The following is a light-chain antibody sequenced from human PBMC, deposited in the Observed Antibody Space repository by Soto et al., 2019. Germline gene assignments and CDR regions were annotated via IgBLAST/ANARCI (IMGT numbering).Light chain of an antibody. CDR3: QHTFSPPYS. CDR1: QGISNS. Sequence: DIQMTQSLSSLSASVGDTVTITCRASQGISNSLSWYQQKPGKAPKCLIYVASDLQRGVPSRFSGSGPVTDFTLTIISLQPEDFATYYCQHTFSPPYSFGQGTQLEIK. CDR2: VAS. V-gene: IGKV1-39*01. J-gene: IGKJ2*01.